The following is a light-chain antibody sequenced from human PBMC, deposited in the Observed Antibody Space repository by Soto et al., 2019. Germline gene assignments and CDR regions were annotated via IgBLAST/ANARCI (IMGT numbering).Light chain of an antibody. CDR1: QSINNW. CDR3: QQYSSAST. Sequence: DIQMTQSPSTLSASVGDRVTITCRASQSINNWLAWNQQKPGKAPKLLIYRASSLENGVPSRFSGRGSGTEFIFTITSLQPDDFATYYCQQYSSASTFGQGTKVEI. J-gene: IGKJ1*01. V-gene: IGKV1-5*03. CDR2: RAS.